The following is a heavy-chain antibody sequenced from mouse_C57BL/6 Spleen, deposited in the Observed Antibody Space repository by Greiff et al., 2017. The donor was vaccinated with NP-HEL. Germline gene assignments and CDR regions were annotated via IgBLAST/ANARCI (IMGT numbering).Heavy chain of an antibody. J-gene: IGHJ4*01. Sequence: EVQRVESGGGLVQPKGSLKLSCAASGFSFNTYAMNWVRQAPGKGLEWVARIRSKSNNYATYYADSVKDRFTISRDDSESMLYLQMNDLKTEDTAMYYCVRHYGYAMDYWGQGTSVTVSS. CDR1: GFSFNTYA. V-gene: IGHV10-1*01. CDR2: IRSKSNNYAT. D-gene: IGHD1-1*01. CDR3: VRHYGYAMDY.